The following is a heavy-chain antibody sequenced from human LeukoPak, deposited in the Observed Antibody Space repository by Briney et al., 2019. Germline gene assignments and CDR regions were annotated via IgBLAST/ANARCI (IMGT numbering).Heavy chain of an antibody. CDR2: ISYDGSNK. J-gene: IGHJ4*02. CDR3: ARAPTTYYYGSGSYYLDY. D-gene: IGHD3-10*01. Sequence: PGGSLRLSCAASGFTFSTYYMHWVRQAPGKGLEWVAVISYDGSNKYYADSVKGRFTISRDNSKNTLYLQMNSLRAEDTAVYYCARAPTTYYYGSGSYYLDYWGQGTLVTVSS. V-gene: IGHV3-30-3*01. CDR1: GFTFSTYY.